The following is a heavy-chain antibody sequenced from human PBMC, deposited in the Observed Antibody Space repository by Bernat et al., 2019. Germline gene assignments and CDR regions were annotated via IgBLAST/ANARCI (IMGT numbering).Heavy chain of an antibody. J-gene: IGHJ4*02. Sequence: VQLVESGGGVVQPGRSLRLSCAASGFTFSSYAMSWVRQAPGKGLEWGSTISGSGGSTYYADSVKGRFTISRDNSKNTLYLQMNSLRAEDMAVYYCAKLDPNYFDYWGQGTLVTVSS. CDR3: AKLDPNYFDY. CDR2: ISGSGGST. CDR1: GFTFSSYA. V-gene: IGHV3-23*04.